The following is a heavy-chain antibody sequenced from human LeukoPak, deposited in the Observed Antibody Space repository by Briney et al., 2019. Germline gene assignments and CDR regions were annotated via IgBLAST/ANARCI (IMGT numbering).Heavy chain of an antibody. CDR2: IYHSGRN. CDR1: GGSISSYY. D-gene: IGHD6-6*01. J-gene: IGHJ6*02. Sequence: NSSETLSLTCTVSGGSISSYYWSWIRQPPGKGLEWIGYIYHSGRNYYNPSLKSRVTISVDTSKNQFSLKLSSVTAADTAVYYCARTPIVLQYDMDVWGQGTTVTVSS. V-gene: IGHV4-59*12. CDR3: ARTPIVLQYDMDV.